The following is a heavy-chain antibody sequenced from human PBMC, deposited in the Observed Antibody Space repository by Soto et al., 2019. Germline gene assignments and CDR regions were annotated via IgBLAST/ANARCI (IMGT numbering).Heavy chain of an antibody. CDR2: IYYSGST. V-gene: IGHV4-59*01. CDR1: GGSISSYY. Sequence: SETLSLACTVSGGSISSYYWSWIRQPPGKGLEWIGYIYYSGSTNYNPSLKSRVTISVDTSKNQFSLKLSSVTAADTAVYYCARGVTGTTLWFDPWGQGTLVTVSS. D-gene: IGHD1-7*01. CDR3: ARGVTGTTLWFDP. J-gene: IGHJ5*02.